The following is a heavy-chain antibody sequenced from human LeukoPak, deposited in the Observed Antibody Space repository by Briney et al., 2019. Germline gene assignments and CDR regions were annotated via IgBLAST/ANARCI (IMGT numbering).Heavy chain of an antibody. V-gene: IGHV3-23*05. J-gene: IGHJ5*02. CDR1: GFSLSSFA. Sequence: GGSLRLSCVVSGFSLSSFAMNWVRQAPGKGLECISHIESTGGTYYVDSVKGRFTISKDNSKNTLYLQMNSLRAEDTAVYYCAKSGCSSTSCYGLFSGWFDPWGQGTLVTVSS. CDR3: AKSGCSSTSCYGLFSGWFDP. D-gene: IGHD2-2*01. CDR2: IESTGGT.